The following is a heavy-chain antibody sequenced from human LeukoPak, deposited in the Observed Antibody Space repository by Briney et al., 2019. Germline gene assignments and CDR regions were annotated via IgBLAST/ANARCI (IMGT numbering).Heavy chain of an antibody. Sequence: GGSLRLSCAASGFTFSSYAMHWVRQAPGKGLEYVSAISSNGGSTYYANSVKGRFTISRDNSKNTLYLQMGSLRAEDMAVYYCASGWFGEALAYWGQGTLVTVSS. V-gene: IGHV3-64*01. J-gene: IGHJ4*02. D-gene: IGHD3-10*01. CDR3: ASGWFGEALAY. CDR2: ISSNGGST. CDR1: GFTFSSYA.